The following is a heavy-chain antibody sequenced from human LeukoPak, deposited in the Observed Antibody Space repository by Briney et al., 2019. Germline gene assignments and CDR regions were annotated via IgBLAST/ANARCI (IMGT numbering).Heavy chain of an antibody. Sequence: GASVKVSCKASGYTFTSYGISWVRQAPGQGLEWMGWISAYNGNTNYAQKPQGRVTMTTDTSTSTAYMELRSLRSDDTAVYYCARGLSSSWYETGNWFDGWGEGTLVTVSS. D-gene: IGHD6-13*01. CDR1: GYTFTSYG. V-gene: IGHV1-18*01. J-gene: IGHJ5*02. CDR3: ARGLSSSWYETGNWFDG. CDR2: ISAYNGNT.